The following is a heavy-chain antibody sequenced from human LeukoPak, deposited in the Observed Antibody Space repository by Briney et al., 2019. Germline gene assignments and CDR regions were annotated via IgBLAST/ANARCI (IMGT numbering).Heavy chain of an antibody. D-gene: IGHD2-2*01. CDR3: ARDSVIVVVPAFDI. Sequence: SVKVSCKASGGTFSSYAISWVRQAPGQGLEWMGGIIPIFGTANYAQKFQGRVTITTDESTSTAYMEPSSLRSEDTAVYYCARDSVIVVVPAFDIWGQGTMVTVSS. J-gene: IGHJ3*02. V-gene: IGHV1-69*05. CDR2: IIPIFGTA. CDR1: GGTFSSYA.